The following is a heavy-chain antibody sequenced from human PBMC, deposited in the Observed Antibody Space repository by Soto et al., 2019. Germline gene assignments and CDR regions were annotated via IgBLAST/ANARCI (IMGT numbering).Heavy chain of an antibody. CDR2: INPNSGGT. D-gene: IGHD1-26*01. CDR3: ERGWELIHFYFDS. V-gene: IGHV1-2*02. Sequence: ASVKVYCKASGYTFTGYYMHGVRQAPGQGLEWIGWINPNSGGTNYAKKFQGRVTMTRDTTISTAYMELSRLRTDDSAVYYYERGWELIHFYFDSWGQGTLVTVSS. CDR1: GYTFTGYY. J-gene: IGHJ4*02.